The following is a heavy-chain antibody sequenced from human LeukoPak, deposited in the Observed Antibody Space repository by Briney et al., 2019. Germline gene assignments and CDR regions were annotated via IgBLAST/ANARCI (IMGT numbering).Heavy chain of an antibody. J-gene: IGHJ6*02. V-gene: IGHV3-23*01. D-gene: IGHD2-15*01. CDR1: GFTFSSYA. CDR2: ISGSGGST. CDR3: AKDIYCSGGSCYYLGMDV. Sequence: GGSLRLSFAASGFTFSSYAMSWVRQAPGKGLEWVSAISGSGGSTYYADSVKGRFTISRDNSKNTLYLQMNSLRAEDTAVYYCAKDIYCSGGSCYYLGMDVWGQGTTVTVSS.